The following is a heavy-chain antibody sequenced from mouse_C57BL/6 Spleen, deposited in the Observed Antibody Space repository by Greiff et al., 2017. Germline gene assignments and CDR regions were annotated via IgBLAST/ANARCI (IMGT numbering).Heavy chain of an antibody. CDR1: GYTFTDYE. Sequence: QVQLQQSGAELVRPGASVTLSCKASGYTFTDYEMHWVKQTPVHGLEWIGAIDPETGGTAYNQKFKGKAILTADKSSSTAYMELRSLTSEDSAVYFCTKGDDYYGSRYPNAMGHSAQGTPATVSP. CDR2: IDPETGGT. J-gene: IGHJ4*01. D-gene: IGHD1-1*01. CDR3: TKGDDYYGSRYPNAMGH. V-gene: IGHV1-15*01.